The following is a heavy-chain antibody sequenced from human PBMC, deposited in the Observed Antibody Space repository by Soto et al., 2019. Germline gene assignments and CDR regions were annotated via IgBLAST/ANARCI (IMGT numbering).Heavy chain of an antibody. J-gene: IGHJ4*02. CDR2: IYRTGST. CDR3: ASRDPGTSVDY. CDR1: GGSFTSNNW. D-gene: IGHD1-7*01. V-gene: IGHV4-4*02. Sequence: QVQLQESGPGLVKPSGTLSLTCAVSGGSFTSNNWWTWVRQPPGQGLERSGEIYRTGSTNNNPSHKRRVTISLDKSENQFTRKVTSLTAADTAVYYCASRDPGTSVDYWGQGTLVTVSS.